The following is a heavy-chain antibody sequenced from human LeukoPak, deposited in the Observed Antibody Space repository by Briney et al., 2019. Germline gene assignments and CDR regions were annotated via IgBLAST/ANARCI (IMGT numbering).Heavy chain of an antibody. CDR3: ARAGMIVVVITN. V-gene: IGHV4-31*01. CDR2: IYYSGST. J-gene: IGHJ4*02. Sequence: SETLSLTCTVSGGSISSGGYYWGWIRQHPGKGLEWIGYIYYSGSTYYNPSPKSQITISVDTSKNQFSLKLSSVTAADTAVYYCARAGMIVVVITNWGQGTLVTVSS. D-gene: IGHD3-22*01. CDR1: GGSISSGGYY.